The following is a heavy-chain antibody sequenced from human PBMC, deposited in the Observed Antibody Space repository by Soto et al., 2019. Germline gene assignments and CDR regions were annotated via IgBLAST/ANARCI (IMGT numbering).Heavy chain of an antibody. J-gene: IGHJ4*02. V-gene: IGHV4-30-2*01. CDR3: ASRRDGYNYYGY. CDR2: IYNSGST. Sequence: QLQLQESGSGLVKPSQTLSLTCAVSGGSISSGGYSWSWIRQPPGKGLEWIGYIYNSGSTYYNPSLKSRVTISVDRSKNQFSLKLSSVTAADTAVYYCASRRDGYNYYGYWGQGTLVTVSS. D-gene: IGHD5-12*01. CDR1: GGSISSGGYS.